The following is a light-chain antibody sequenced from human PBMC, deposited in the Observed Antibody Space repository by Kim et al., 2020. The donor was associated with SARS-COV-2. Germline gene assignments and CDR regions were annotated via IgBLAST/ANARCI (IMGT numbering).Light chain of an antibody. CDR3: LLYYGTAWV. CDR1: TGAVTSGYY. J-gene: IGLJ3*02. CDR2: STN. Sequence: PGGTVTLTCASRTGAVTSGYYPNWVQQKPRQAPRALIYSTNNKHSWTPARFSGSLLGGKAALTLSAVQPEDEADYCCLLYYGTAWVFGGGTQLTVL. V-gene: IGLV7-43*01.